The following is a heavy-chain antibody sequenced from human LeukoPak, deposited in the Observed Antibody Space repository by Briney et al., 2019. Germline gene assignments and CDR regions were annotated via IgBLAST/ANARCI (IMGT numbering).Heavy chain of an antibody. D-gene: IGHD3-22*01. CDR3: ARVYNYYDTSGYYLGNYFDY. CDR2: ISTYNGNT. CDR1: SYTFTSYG. Sequence: ASVKVSCKASSYTFTSYGITWVRQAPGQGLEWMGWISTYNGNTNNVQELQGRVTMTTDTSTSTAYMELRSLRSDDTAVYYCARVYNYYDTSGYYLGNYFDYWGRGTLVTVSS. V-gene: IGHV1-18*01. J-gene: IGHJ4*02.